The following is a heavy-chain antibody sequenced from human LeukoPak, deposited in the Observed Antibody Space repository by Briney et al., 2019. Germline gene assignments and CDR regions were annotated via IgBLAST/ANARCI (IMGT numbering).Heavy chain of an antibody. CDR2: IRYDGSNK. J-gene: IGHJ4*02. CDR1: GFTFSSYW. CDR3: AKAERGYFDY. D-gene: IGHD1-1*01. V-gene: IGHV3-30*02. Sequence: GGSLRLSCAASGFTFSSYWMSWVRQAPGKGLEWVAFIRYDGSNKYYADSVKGRFTISRDNSKNTLYLQMNSLRAEDTAVYYCAKAERGYFDYWGQGTLVTVSS.